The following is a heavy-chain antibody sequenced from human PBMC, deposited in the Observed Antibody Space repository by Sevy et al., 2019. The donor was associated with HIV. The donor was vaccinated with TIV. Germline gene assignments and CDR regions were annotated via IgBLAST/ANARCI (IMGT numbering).Heavy chain of an antibody. CDR1: GYRFTSYA. V-gene: IGHV7-4-1*02. J-gene: IGHJ4*02. CDR3: AKGRPGSGCAGAAAGD. D-gene: IGHD6-13*01. CDR2: INANTGKP. Sequence: ASVKVSCKASGYRFTSYAMNWVRQAPGQGLEWMGWINANTGKPTYAQGFTGRFVFSLDTSVNTAYLQISSLKAEDTAVYYCAKGRPGSGCAGAAAGDWGQGTRVTVSS.